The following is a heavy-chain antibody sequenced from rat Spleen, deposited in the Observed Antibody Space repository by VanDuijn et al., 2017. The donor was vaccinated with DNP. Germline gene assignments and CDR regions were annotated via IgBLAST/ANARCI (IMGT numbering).Heavy chain of an antibody. CDR3: ASWAPIAPLSTSNY. CDR1: GFTFSDYY. J-gene: IGHJ2*01. CDR2: ISNGGTNT. D-gene: IGHD1-2*01. Sequence: EEQLVESGGGLVQPGRSLKLSCATSGFTFSDYYMAWVRQAPKKGLEWVASISNGGTNTYYRDSVKGRFTISRDNAENTVYLQMSSLRSEDTATYYCASWAPIAPLSTSNYWGQGVMVTVSS. V-gene: IGHV5-25*01.